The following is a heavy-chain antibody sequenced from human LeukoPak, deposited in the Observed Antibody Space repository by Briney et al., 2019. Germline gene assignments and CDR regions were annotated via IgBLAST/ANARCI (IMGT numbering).Heavy chain of an antibody. CDR3: AKGFYDNSASGVFDI. Sequence: GGSLRLSCAASGFTFSSFATSWVRQAPGKGLEWVSGISASGGSTYYADSVKGRFTISRDNSKNTLYLQMNSLRAEDTVVYYCAKGFYDNSASGVFDIWGQGTMVTVSS. J-gene: IGHJ3*02. CDR1: GFTFSSFA. CDR2: ISASGGST. V-gene: IGHV3-23*01. D-gene: IGHD3-22*01.